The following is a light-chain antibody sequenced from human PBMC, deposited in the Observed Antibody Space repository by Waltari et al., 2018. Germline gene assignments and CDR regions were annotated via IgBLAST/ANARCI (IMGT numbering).Light chain of an antibody. CDR1: SGHTSHS. J-gene: IGLJ3*02. Sequence: QLVLTQSPSASASLGTSVTLTCALSSGHTSHSIASHQHQADKGPRFLMKVDNDGSHTKGDGIPDRFSGSSSGAERYLTISSLQSEDEADYYCQTWVTGIGWLFGGGTKLTVL. V-gene: IGLV4-69*02. CDR2: VDNDGSH. CDR3: QTWVTGIGWL.